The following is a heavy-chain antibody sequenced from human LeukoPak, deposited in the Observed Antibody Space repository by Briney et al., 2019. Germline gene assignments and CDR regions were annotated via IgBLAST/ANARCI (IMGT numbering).Heavy chain of an antibody. CDR1: GFTFSSYE. CDR2: ISTSGSTK. Sequence: GGSLRLSCAASGFTFSSYEMNWVRQAPGRGLEWVSYISTSGSTKYYADSVKGRFTISRDNAKNSVYLQMNSLRAEDTAVYYCARRGYDPWDLGYWGQGTLVTVSS. V-gene: IGHV3-48*03. J-gene: IGHJ4*02. D-gene: IGHD5-12*01. CDR3: ARRGYDPWDLGY.